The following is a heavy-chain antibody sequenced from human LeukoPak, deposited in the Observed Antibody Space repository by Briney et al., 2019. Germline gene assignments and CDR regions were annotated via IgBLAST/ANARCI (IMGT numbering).Heavy chain of an antibody. CDR2: ISGSGGST. J-gene: IGHJ6*03. CDR1: GFTFSNYA. Sequence: GGSLRLSCAASGFTFSNYAMSWVRQAPGKGLEWVSAISGSGGSTYYADSVKGRFTISRDNSKNTLYLQMNSLRAEDTAVYYCAKDVGDCSSTSCYDYYYMDVWGKGTTVTVSS. D-gene: IGHD2-2*01. V-gene: IGHV3-23*01. CDR3: AKDVGDCSSTSCYDYYYMDV.